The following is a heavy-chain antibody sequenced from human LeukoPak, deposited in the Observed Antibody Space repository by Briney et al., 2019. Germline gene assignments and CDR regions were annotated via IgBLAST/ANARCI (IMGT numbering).Heavy chain of an antibody. CDR3: ARNFGVATFDY. D-gene: IGHD3-3*01. Sequence: KTSETLSLPCAVYGGSFSGYYWSWIRQPPGKGLEWIGEINHSGSTNYNPSLKSRVTISVGTSKNQFSLKLSSVTAADTAVYYCARNFGVATFDYWGQGTLVTVSS. J-gene: IGHJ4*02. CDR2: INHSGST. V-gene: IGHV4-34*01. CDR1: GGSFSGYY.